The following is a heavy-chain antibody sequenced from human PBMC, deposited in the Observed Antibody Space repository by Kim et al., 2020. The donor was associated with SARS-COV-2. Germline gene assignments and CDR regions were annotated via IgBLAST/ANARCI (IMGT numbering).Heavy chain of an antibody. V-gene: IGHV3-23*01. D-gene: IGHD3-10*01. CDR3: AKGRITIMVRGAILYE. J-gene: IGHJ4*02. CDR2: ISGSGGST. CDR1: GFTFSSYA. Sequence: GGSLRLSCAASGFTFSSYAMSWVRQAPGKGLEWVSAISGSGGSTYYADSVKGRFTISRDNSKNTLYLQMNSLRAEDTAVYYCAKGRITIMVRGAILYEWGQGTLVTVSS.